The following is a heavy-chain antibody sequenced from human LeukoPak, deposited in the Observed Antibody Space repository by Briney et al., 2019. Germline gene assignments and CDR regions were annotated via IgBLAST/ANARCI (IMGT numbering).Heavy chain of an antibody. D-gene: IGHD3-10*01. CDR2: ISYDGSNK. CDR3: AKSEGK. CDR1: GFTFNTYW. V-gene: IGHV3-30*18. J-gene: IGHJ4*02. Sequence: PGGSLRLSCAASGFTFNTYWMHWVRQAPGKGLEWVAVISYDGSNKYYADSVKGRFTISRDNSKNTLYLQMNSLRAEDTAVYYCAKSEGKWGQGTLVTVSS.